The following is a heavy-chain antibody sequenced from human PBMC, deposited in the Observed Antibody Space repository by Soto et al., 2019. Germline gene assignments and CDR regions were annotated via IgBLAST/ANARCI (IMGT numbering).Heavy chain of an antibody. CDR2: IYSGGST. Sequence: GGSLRLSCAASGFTVSSNYMSWVRQAPGKGLEWVSVIYSGGSTYYADSVKGRFTISRDNSKNTLYLQMNSLRAEDTAVYYCASASGDYDSSGYYYHWGQGTLVTVSS. CDR1: GFTVSSNY. D-gene: IGHD3-22*01. CDR3: ASASGDYDSSGYYYH. V-gene: IGHV3-53*01. J-gene: IGHJ5*02.